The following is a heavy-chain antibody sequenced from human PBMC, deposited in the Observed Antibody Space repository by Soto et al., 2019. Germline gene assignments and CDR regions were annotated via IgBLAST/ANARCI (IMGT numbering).Heavy chain of an antibody. Sequence: TSETLSLTCAVYGGSFSGYYWSWIRQPPGKGLEWIGEINQSGSTNYNPSLKSRVTISVDRSKNQFSLKLSSVTAADTAVYYCARVPTPWGQGTLVTVSS. J-gene: IGHJ5*02. CDR3: ARVPTP. V-gene: IGHV4-34*01. CDR1: GGSFSGYY. CDR2: INQSGST.